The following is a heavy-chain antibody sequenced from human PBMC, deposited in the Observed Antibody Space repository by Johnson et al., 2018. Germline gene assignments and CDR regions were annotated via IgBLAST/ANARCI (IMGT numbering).Heavy chain of an antibody. Sequence: QVQLQESEGGVVQFGRSXRLSCAASGFTFSTYAMHWVRQAPGKGLEWVAVISYDGSNKYYADSVKGRFTISRDNSKNTLYLQMKSLRAEDTAVYYCARESVSSSVWYMDVWGKGTTVTVSS. V-gene: IGHV3-30-3*01. CDR1: GFTFSTYA. CDR2: ISYDGSNK. CDR3: ARESVSSSVWYMDV. D-gene: IGHD6-6*01. J-gene: IGHJ6*03.